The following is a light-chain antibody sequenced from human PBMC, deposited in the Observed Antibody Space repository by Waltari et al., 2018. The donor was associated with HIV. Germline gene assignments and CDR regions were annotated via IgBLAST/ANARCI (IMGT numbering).Light chain of an antibody. CDR3: QQYNNWGT. CDR1: QSVSRN. CDR2: GAS. J-gene: IGKJ1*01. V-gene: IGKV3-15*01. Sequence: EIVMTQSPATLSVSPGERATLSCRASQSVSRNLAWYQQKPGQAPRLLIYGASTRATGIPARFSGSGSGTEFTLTISSLQSGDFAVYYCQQYNNWGTFGQGTKVEIK.